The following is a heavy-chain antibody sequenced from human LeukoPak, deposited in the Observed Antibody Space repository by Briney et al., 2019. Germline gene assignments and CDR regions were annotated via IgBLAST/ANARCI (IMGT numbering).Heavy chain of an antibody. CDR1: GFTFSSYA. D-gene: IGHD2-15*01. J-gene: IGHJ4*02. CDR3: ARGYCSGGSCYSADLIDY. Sequence: PGGSLRLSCAASGFTFSSYAMSWVRQAPGKGLEGVSAISGSGGSTYYADSVKGRFTIARDNSKNTLYLQMDSLRAEDTAVYYCARGYCSGGSCYSADLIDYWGQGTLVTVSS. CDR2: ISGSGGST. V-gene: IGHV3-23*01.